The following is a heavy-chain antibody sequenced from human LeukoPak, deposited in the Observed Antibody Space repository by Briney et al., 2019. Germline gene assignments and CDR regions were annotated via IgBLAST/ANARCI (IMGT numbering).Heavy chain of an antibody. CDR1: EFTFDDYA. V-gene: IGHV3-9*01. D-gene: IGHD6-6*01. CDR3: AKGIRYSSSSLDY. CDR2: ISWNSGSI. J-gene: IGHJ4*02. Sequence: GGSLRLSCAASEFTFDDYAMHWVRQAPGKGLEWVSGISWNSGSIGYADSVKGRFTISRDNAKNSLYLQMNSLRAEDTALYYCAKGIRYSSSSLDYWGQGTLVTVSS.